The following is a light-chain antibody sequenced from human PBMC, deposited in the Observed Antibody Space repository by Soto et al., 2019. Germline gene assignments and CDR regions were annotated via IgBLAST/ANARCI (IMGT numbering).Light chain of an antibody. CDR1: SSDVGGYNY. CDR2: DVS. CDR3: SSYTSSSTLV. J-gene: IGLJ1*01. V-gene: IGLV2-14*01. Sequence: QSALTQPASVSGSPGQSLTICCTGTSSDVGGYNYVSWYQQHPGKAPKLMIYDVSNRPSGVSNRFSGSKSGNTAYLTISGLQAEDEADYYCSSYTSSSTLVFGTGTKVTVL.